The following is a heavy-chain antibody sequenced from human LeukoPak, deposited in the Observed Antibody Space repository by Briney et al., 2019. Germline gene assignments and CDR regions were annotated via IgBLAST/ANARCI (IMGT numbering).Heavy chain of an antibody. Sequence: GGSLRLSCTGSGFTFSGYSMNWIRQAPGKGLEWVSSISSSSSYIYYADSVKGRFTISRDNAKNSLYLQMNSLRAEDTAVYYCARDLGSSTTMIVIWSEGGFDYWGQGTLVTVSS. CDR2: ISSSSSYI. D-gene: IGHD3-22*01. J-gene: IGHJ4*02. CDR1: GFTFSGYS. V-gene: IGHV3-21*01. CDR3: ARDLGSSTTMIVIWSEGGFDY.